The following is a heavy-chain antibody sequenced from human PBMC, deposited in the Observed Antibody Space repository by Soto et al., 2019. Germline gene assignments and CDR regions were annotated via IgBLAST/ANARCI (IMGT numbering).Heavy chain of an antibody. CDR1: GFSLYTGGVG. V-gene: IGHV2-5*02. J-gene: IGHJ4*02. CDR3: THTDSRTSLAMDY. CDR2: IYWDDDK. D-gene: IGHD2-21*02. Sequence: SGPTLVNPTQTLTLTCTFSGFSLYTGGVGVAWIRQPPGKALEWLALIYWDDDKRYNPSLKNRLTITKDTTKRQVVITMTDKNPVDTATYFCTHTDSRTSLAMDYWGQGTLVTVSS.